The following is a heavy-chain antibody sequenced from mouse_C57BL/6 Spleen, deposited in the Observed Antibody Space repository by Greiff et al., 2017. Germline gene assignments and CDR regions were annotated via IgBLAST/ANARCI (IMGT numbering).Heavy chain of an antibody. Sequence: QVQLQHPGAELVKPGASVKMSCKASGYTFTSYWITWVKQRPGQGLEWIGDIYPGSGSTNDNEKFKSKATLTVDTSSSTAYMQLSSLTSEDSAVYYCASRDGYWWFAYWGQGTLVTVSA. CDR1: GYTFTSYW. D-gene: IGHD2-3*01. CDR2: IYPGSGST. J-gene: IGHJ3*01. V-gene: IGHV1-55*01. CDR3: ASRDGYWWFAY.